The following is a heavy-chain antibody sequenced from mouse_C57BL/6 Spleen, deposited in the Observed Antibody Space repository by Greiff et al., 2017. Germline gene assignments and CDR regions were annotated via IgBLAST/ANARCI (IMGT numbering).Heavy chain of an antibody. CDR1: GYTFTSYG. CDR3: ARSGFTTVVATGFDY. D-gene: IGHD1-1*01. V-gene: IGHV1-58*01. CDR2: IYIGNGYT. J-gene: IGHJ2*01. Sequence: EVKLVESGAELVRPGSSVKMSCKTSGYTFTSYGINWVKQRPGQGLEWIGYIYIGNGYTEYNEKFKGKATLTSDTSSSTAYMQLSSLTSEDSAIYFCARSGFTTVVATGFDYWGQGTTLTVSS.